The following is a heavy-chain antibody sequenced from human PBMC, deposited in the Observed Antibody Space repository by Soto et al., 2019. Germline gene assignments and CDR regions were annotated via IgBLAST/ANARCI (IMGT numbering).Heavy chain of an antibody. D-gene: IGHD4-4*01. CDR3: ARDGDGRMTTNPYYYNGMDV. CDR1: GGSLGSYY. V-gene: IGHV4-59*01. CDR2: VFYTGRA. J-gene: IGHJ6*02. Sequence: QVQLQESGPGLVEASETLSLTCTVSGGSLGSYYWSWIRQPPGKGLEWIGYVFYTGRANYNASLKSRVSISLDTSNYQLSLKLSSVTAADTPVYYCARDGDGRMTTNPYYYNGMDVWGPGTTVTVSS.